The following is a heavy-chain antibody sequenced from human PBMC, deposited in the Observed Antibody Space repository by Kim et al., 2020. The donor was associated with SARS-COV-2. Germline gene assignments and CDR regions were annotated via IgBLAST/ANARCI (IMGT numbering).Heavy chain of an antibody. Sequence: GGSLRLSCAASGFTFSSYGMHWVRQAPGKGLEWVAVISYDGSNKYYADSVKGRFTISRDNSKNTLYLQMNILRAEDTAVYYCAKDRGYDSRTFDYWGQGT. J-gene: IGHJ4*02. CDR2: ISYDGSNK. CDR1: GFTFSSYG. D-gene: IGHD3-22*01. CDR3: AKDRGYDSRTFDY. V-gene: IGHV3-30*18.